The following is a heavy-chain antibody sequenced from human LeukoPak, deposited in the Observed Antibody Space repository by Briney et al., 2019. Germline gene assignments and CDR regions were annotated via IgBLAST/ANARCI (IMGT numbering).Heavy chain of an antibody. CDR1: GGSISSWY. V-gene: IGHV4-59*01. J-gene: IGHJ4*02. Sequence: SETLSLTCTVSGGSISSWYWSWIRQPPGKGLEWIGYMYYSGSTNYNPSLKSRVTISVDTSKNQFSLKLSSVTAADTAVYYCAKDMGAKGQWFGELLLAYFDYWGQGTLVTVSS. CDR2: MYYSGST. D-gene: IGHD3-10*01. CDR3: AKDMGAKGQWFGELLLAYFDY.